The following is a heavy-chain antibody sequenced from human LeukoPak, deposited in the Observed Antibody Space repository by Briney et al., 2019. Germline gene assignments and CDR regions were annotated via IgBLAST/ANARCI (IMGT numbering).Heavy chain of an antibody. J-gene: IGHJ4*02. Sequence: PGRSLRLSCAASGFTFSSYAMHWVRQAPGKGLEWVAVISYDGSNKYYADSVKGRFTISRDNSKNTPYLQMNSLRAEDTAVYYCARDGGPVGYDYPDYWGQGTLVTVSS. V-gene: IGHV3-30*04. CDR3: ARDGGPVGYDYPDY. CDR1: GFTFSSYA. CDR2: ISYDGSNK. D-gene: IGHD5-12*01.